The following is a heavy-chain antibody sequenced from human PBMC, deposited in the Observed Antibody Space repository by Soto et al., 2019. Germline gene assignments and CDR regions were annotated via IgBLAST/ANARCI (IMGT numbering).Heavy chain of an antibody. CDR2: ISSSGTGI. V-gene: IGHV3-11*01. J-gene: IGHJ4*02. CDR3: AKIITAAAAGTVEY. Sequence: QVPLVESGGDLVKPGGSLRLSCAASGFTVRDYYLSWIRQAPGKGLEWVSYISSSGTGIYYADSVKGQCTVSRDNVKKSLYLQMKSLRAEDTAVYSWAKIITAAAAGTVEYWGLGTLVTGSS. D-gene: IGHD6-13*01. CDR1: GFTVRDYY.